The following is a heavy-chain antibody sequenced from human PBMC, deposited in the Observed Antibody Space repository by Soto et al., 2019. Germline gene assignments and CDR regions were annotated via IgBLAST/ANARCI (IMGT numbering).Heavy chain of an antibody. CDR3: ARGRGYSYGGSDY. Sequence: SETLSLACAVYGGSFSGYYWSWIRQPPGKGLEWIGEINHSGSTNYNPSLKSRVTISVDTSKNQFSLKLSSVTAADTAVYYCARGRGYSYGGSDYWGQGTLVTVS. J-gene: IGHJ4*02. V-gene: IGHV4-34*01. CDR2: INHSGST. CDR1: GGSFSGYY. D-gene: IGHD5-18*01.